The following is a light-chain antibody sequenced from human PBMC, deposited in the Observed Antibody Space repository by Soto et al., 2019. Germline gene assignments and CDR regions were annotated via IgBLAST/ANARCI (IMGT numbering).Light chain of an antibody. CDR2: DNS. CDR1: SSNIGDNF. CDR3: ATWDSKLSAVV. Sequence: QSVLTQPPSMSAAPGQKVPISCSGSSSNIGDNFVSWYQHLPGTAPKLLIFDNSQRPPEIPDRFFGSKSGTIATLAITGPQTGDEAVYYCATWDSKLSAVVFGGGTKLTVL. V-gene: IGLV1-51*01. J-gene: IGLJ2*01.